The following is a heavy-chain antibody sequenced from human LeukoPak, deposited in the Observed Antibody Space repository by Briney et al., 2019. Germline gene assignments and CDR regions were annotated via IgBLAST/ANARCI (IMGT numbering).Heavy chain of an antibody. CDR3: APRVVVIAAPFDY. D-gene: IGHD2-21*01. CDR1: GFTFSSYG. V-gene: IGHV3-30*02. J-gene: IGHJ4*02. Sequence: PGGSLRLSCGASGFTFSSYGMHWVRRAPGKGLEWVAFIRYDGSNKSYSDSVRGRFTISRDNSKNTLYLQMNSLRVEDTAVYYCAPRVVVIAAPFDYWGQGTLVTVSS. CDR2: IRYDGSNK.